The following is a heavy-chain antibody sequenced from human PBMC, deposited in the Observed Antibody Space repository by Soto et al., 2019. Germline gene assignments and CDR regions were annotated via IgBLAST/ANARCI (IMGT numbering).Heavy chain of an antibody. CDR3: ARDRVMLTFGGASEE. Sequence: SETLSLTCTVSGGSISSAAYCWSWIRQSPDKGLEWIGHIYDGGTTYSSPSLKGRVTISADTSETQFSLKLNSVTAADTAVYYCARDRVMLTFGGASEEWG. J-gene: IGHJ6*03. V-gene: IGHV4-30-4*01. CDR2: IYDGGTT. D-gene: IGHD3-16*01. CDR1: GGSISSAAYC.